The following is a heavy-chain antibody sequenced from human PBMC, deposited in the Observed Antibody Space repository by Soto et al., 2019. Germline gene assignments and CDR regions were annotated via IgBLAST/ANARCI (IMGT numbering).Heavy chain of an antibody. V-gene: IGHV1-3*01. CDR3: ARVGNSSGYYSVNWFDP. CDR2: INAGNGNT. D-gene: IGHD3-22*01. J-gene: IGHJ5*02. CDR1: GYTFATYA. Sequence: ASVKVSCKASGYTFATYAMHWVRQAPGQRLEWMGWINAGNGNTKYSQKFQGRATITRDTSASTAYMELSSLRSEDTAVYYCARVGNSSGYYSVNWFDPWGQGTLLTVSS.